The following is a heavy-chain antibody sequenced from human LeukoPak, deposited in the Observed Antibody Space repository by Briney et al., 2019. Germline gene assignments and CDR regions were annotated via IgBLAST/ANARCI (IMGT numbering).Heavy chain of an antibody. Sequence: GWSLRLSCAASGFTFSSYSMNWVRQAPGKGLEWVSSISSSSSYIYYADSVKGRFTISRDNAKNSLYLQMNSLRAEDTAVYYCARDVYYDSSAQEWFDPWGQGTLVTVSS. V-gene: IGHV3-21*01. CDR3: ARDVYYDSSAQEWFDP. D-gene: IGHD3-22*01. CDR1: GFTFSSYS. J-gene: IGHJ5*02. CDR2: ISSSSSYI.